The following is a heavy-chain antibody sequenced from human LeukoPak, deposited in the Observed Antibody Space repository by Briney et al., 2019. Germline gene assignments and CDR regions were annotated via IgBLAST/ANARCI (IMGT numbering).Heavy chain of an antibody. Sequence: ASVKVSCKASGYTFTSYDISWVRQAPGQGLEWMGWINPYNGNTNYAQKLQGRVTITTNTSTSTAYMELSSLRSDDTAVYYCASEFMYTGPSWLRVYYDYMDVWGKGTTVTVSS. J-gene: IGHJ6*03. CDR3: ASEFMYTGPSWLRVYYDYMDV. D-gene: IGHD3-22*01. V-gene: IGHV1-18*01. CDR1: GYTFTSYD. CDR2: INPYNGNT.